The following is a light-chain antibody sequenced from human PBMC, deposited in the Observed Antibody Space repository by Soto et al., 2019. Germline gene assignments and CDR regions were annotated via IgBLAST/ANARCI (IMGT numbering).Light chain of an antibody. CDR1: SSNIGGNS. J-gene: IGLJ3*02. Sequence: QSVLTQPPSASETPGQRVTISCSGSSSNIGGNSVSWYQQLPGTAPKLLLYNNNPRPSGVPDRFSGSKSGTSASLAISGLQSEDEADYYCAAWDDSLNGPVFGGGTKLTVL. CDR3: AAWDDSLNGPV. V-gene: IGLV1-44*01. CDR2: NNN.